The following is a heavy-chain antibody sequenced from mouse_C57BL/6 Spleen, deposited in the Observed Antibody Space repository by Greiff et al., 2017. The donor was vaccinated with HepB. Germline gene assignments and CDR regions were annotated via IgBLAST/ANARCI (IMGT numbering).Heavy chain of an antibody. J-gene: IGHJ2*01. CDR1: GYTFTSYW. CDR2: IDPSDSYT. CDR3: ARGTAHPYYFDY. D-gene: IGHD3-2*02. Sequence: VQLQQPGAELVMPGASVKLSCKASGYTFTSYWMHWVKQRPGQGLEWIGEIDPSDSYTNYNQKFKGKSTLTVDKSSSTAYMQLSSLTSEDSAVYYCARGTAHPYYFDYWGQGTTLTVSS. V-gene: IGHV1-69*01.